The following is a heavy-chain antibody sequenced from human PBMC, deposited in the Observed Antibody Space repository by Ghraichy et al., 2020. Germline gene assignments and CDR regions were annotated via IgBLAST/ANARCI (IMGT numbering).Heavy chain of an antibody. CDR3: ARQVRTGSLEARN. CDR2: IFYNGST. CDR1: GGSISRTTYF. D-gene: IGHD3-10*01. Sequence: SETLSLTCAVSGGSISRTTYFWGWIRQSTGQGLEWIGSIFYNGSTYYNPSLKSRVTISIDTSMTQFSLKLSAVTAEDTAEYYCARQVRTGSLEARNWGQGALVTVSS. J-gene: IGHJ4*02. V-gene: IGHV4-39*01.